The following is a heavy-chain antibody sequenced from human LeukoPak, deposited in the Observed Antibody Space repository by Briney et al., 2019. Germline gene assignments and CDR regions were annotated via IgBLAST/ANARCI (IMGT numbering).Heavy chain of an antibody. CDR2: INPNSGGT. V-gene: IGHV1-2*06. CDR1: GYTFTGYY. D-gene: IGHD5-24*01. CDR3: VMDGMRTPFEY. J-gene: IGHJ4*02. Sequence: ASVKVSCKASGYTFTGYYMHWVRQAPGQGLEWMGRINPNSGGTNYAQKFQGRVTMTRDTSISTAYMELSRLRSEDMAVYYCVMDGMRTPFEYWGQGTLVTVSS.